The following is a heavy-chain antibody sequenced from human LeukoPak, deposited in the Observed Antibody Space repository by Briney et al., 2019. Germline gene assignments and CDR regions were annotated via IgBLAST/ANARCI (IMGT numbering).Heavy chain of an antibody. CDR1: GFTFSAYT. V-gene: IGHV3-23*01. CDR2: ISSTGGTT. D-gene: IGHD5-12*01. Sequence: GGSLRLSCAASGFTFSAYTISWVRQTPGKGLEWVSSISSTGGTTYYADSVKGRFTISRDNSKRTLYLQMNSLRSEDTAVYYCAKEGLRFFDFWGQGTLVTVSS. J-gene: IGHJ4*02. CDR3: AKEGLRFFDF.